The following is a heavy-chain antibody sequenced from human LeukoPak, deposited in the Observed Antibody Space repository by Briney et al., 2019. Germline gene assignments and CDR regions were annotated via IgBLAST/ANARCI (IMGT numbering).Heavy chain of an antibody. CDR1: GGSFSGYY. J-gene: IGHJ6*03. V-gene: IGHV4-34*01. CDR3: ARGVDYYYYMDV. D-gene: IGHD2-15*01. Sequence: SETLSLTCAVYGGSFSGYYWSWIRQPPGKGLEWIGEINHSGSTNHNPSLKSRVTISVDTSKNQFSLKLSSVTAADTAVYYCARGVDYYYYMDVWGKGTTVTVSS. CDR2: INHSGST.